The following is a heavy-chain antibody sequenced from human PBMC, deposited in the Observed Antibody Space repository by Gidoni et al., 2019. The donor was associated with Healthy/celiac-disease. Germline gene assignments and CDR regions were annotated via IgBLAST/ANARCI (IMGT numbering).Heavy chain of an antibody. Sequence: EVQLLESGGGLVQPGGSLRLSCAASGFTFSSYAMSWVRQAPGKGLEWVSAISGSGGSTYYADSVKGRFTISRDNSKNTLYLQMNSLRAEDTAVYYCANDPANIVVVPAARYGMDVWGQGTTVTVSS. V-gene: IGHV3-23*01. J-gene: IGHJ6*02. CDR3: ANDPANIVVVPAARYGMDV. CDR1: GFTFSSYA. D-gene: IGHD2-2*01. CDR2: ISGSGGST.